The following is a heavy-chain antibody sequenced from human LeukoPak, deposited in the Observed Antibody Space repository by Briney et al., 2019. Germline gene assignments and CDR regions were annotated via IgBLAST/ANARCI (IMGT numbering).Heavy chain of an antibody. V-gene: IGHV1-18*01. CDR3: ARATGGATVVVVAATPLGMDV. Sequence: GASVKVSCKASGDTFSSYGISWVRQAPGQGLEWMGWISGYNGNTNYAQKFQGRVTMTTDTSTGTSYMELRSLRSDDTAVYYCARATGGATVVVVAATPLGMDVWGQGTTVTVSS. CDR1: GDTFSSYG. J-gene: IGHJ6*02. D-gene: IGHD2-15*01. CDR2: ISGYNGNT.